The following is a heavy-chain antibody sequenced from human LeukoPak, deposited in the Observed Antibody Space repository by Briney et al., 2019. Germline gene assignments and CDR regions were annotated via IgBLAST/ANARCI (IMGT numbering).Heavy chain of an antibody. CDR2: MSFDGSYK. CDR3: KGAWS. D-gene: IGHD3-3*01. J-gene: IGHJ4*02. CDR1: GFTFSRYA. V-gene: IGHV3-30*01. Sequence: GGSLRLSCAASGFTFSRYAMHWVRQAPGKGLEWVAVMSFDGSYKYYADSVKGRFTISRDNSKNTVYLQMNSLRAEDTAVYYCKGAWSWGQGTLVTVSS.